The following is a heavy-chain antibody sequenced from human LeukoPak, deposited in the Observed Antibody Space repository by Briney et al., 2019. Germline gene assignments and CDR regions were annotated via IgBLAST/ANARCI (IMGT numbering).Heavy chain of an antibody. D-gene: IGHD6-13*01. Sequence: PGRSLRLSCAVSGFTFGDYLMHWVRQAPGKGLEWVAVISYDGISKYYADSVKGRFTISRDNAKNSLFLQMNSLRAEDTAVYYCARGPLIAAAGTWWGQGTLVTVSS. J-gene: IGHJ4*02. CDR3: ARGPLIAAAGTW. CDR2: ISYDGISK. CDR1: GFTFGDYL. V-gene: IGHV3-30-3*01.